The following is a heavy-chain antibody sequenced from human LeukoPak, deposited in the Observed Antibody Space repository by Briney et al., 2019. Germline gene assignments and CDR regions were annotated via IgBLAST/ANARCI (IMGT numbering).Heavy chain of an antibody. CDR3: AREPTGSLGMDV. Sequence: SETLSLTCTVSGGSISSYYWSWIRQPPGKGLEWIGYIYYSGSTNYNPSLKSRVTISVDTSKNQFSLKLSSVTAADTAVYYCAREPTGSLGMDVWGQGTTVTVS. J-gene: IGHJ6*02. D-gene: IGHD3-9*01. V-gene: IGHV4-59*01. CDR1: GGSISSYY. CDR2: IYYSGST.